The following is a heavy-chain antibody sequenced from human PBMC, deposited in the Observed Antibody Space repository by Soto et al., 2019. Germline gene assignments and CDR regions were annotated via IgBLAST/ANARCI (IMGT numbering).Heavy chain of an antibody. J-gene: IGHJ6*02. V-gene: IGHV5-10-1*01. CDR2: IDPSDSYT. CDR3: ARLRGQLVKEVGYYYYGMDV. D-gene: IGHD6-6*01. CDR1: GYSFTSYW. Sequence: PGGSLKISCKGSGYSFTSYWISWVRQMPGKGLEWMGRIDPSDSYTNYSPSFQGHVTISADKSISTAYLQWSSPKASDTAMYYCARLRGQLVKEVGYYYYGMDVWGQGTTVTVSS.